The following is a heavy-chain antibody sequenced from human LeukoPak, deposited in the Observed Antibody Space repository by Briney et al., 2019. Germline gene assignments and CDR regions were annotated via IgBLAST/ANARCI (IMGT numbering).Heavy chain of an antibody. Sequence: SETLSLTCTVSGGSISSYYWSWIRQPPGKGLEWIGYIYYSGSTNYNPSLKSRVTISVDTSKNQFSLKLSSVTAADTAVYYCARSGQGYYGSGSYYLVWGQGTLVTVSS. CDR1: GGSISSYY. V-gene: IGHV4-59*01. CDR2: IYYSGST. CDR3: ARSGQGYYGSGSYYLV. J-gene: IGHJ4*02. D-gene: IGHD3-10*01.